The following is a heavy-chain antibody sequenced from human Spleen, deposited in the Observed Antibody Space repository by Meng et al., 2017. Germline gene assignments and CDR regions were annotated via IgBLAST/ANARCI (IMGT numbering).Heavy chain of an antibody. D-gene: IGHD1-26*01. CDR2: IIPIFGIP. V-gene: IGHV1-69*13. CDR1: GGTFSNYT. CDR3: ARDMGGYRYYYGMDV. J-gene: IGHJ6*02. Sequence: SVKVSCKASGGTFSNYTMSWVRQAPGQGLEWMGGIIPIFGIPNYAQKFQGRVTIIADESTSTAYMELSSLRSEDTAVYYCARDMGGYRYYYGMDVWGQGTMVTVSS.